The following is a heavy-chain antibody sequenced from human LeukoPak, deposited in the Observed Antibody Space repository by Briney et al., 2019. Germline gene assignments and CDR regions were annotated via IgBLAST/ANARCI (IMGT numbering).Heavy chain of an antibody. CDR3: AKDRTVGASYWYFDL. J-gene: IGHJ2*01. CDR1: GGTFSSYA. D-gene: IGHD1-26*01. CDR2: IIPIFGTA. V-gene: IGHV1-69*13. Sequence: SVKVSCKASGGTFSSYAISWVRQAPGQGLEWMGGIIPIFGTANYAQKFQGRVTITADESTSTAYMELSSLRSEDTAVYYCAKDRTVGASYWYFDLWGRGTLVTVSS.